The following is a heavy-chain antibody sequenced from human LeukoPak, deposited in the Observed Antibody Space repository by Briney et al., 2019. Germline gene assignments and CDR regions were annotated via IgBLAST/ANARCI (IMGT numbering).Heavy chain of an antibody. CDR2: IHSGGST. CDR3: VRLRRNSDRSYYYYYYDS. J-gene: IGHJ5*01. Sequence: GGSLRLSCAASGFTVSSNYMSWVRQAPGKGLEWVSIIHSGGSTFYADSVKGRFTISRDDSKNTLYLQMNSLRAEDTAVYYCVRLRRNSDRSYYYYYYDSWGQGILVTVSS. V-gene: IGHV3-53*01. CDR1: GFTVSSNY. D-gene: IGHD3-10*01.